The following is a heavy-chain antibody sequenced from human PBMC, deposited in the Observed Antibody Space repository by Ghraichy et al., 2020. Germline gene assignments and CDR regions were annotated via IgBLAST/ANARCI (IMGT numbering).Heavy chain of an antibody. V-gene: IGHV4-59*01. D-gene: IGHD3-10*01. CDR1: GGSISSYY. Sequence: ESLNISCTVSGGSISSYYWSWIRQPPGKGLEWIGYIYYSGSTNYNPSLKSRVTISVDTSKNQFSLKLSSVTAADTAVYYCARGSYYSDYWGQGTLVTVSS. CDR3: ARGSYYSDY. CDR2: IYYSGST. J-gene: IGHJ4*02.